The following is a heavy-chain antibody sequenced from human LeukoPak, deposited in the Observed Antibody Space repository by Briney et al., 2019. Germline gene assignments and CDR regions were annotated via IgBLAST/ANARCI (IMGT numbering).Heavy chain of an antibody. CDR1: GFTFSNYW. V-gene: IGHV3-7*03. CDR3: AVTRTRGDH. D-gene: IGHD3-10*01. CDR2: INQDGNDK. J-gene: IGHJ4*02. Sequence: GGSLRLSCAASGFTFSNYWMTWIRQAPGKGLEWVANINQDGNDKYYVDSVKGRFTISRDNTKSSVFLQMNSLSAEDTAVYYCAVTRTRGDHWGQGTLVTVSS.